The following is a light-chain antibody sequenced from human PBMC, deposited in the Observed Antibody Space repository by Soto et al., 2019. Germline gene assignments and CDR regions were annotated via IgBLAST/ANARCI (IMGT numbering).Light chain of an antibody. J-gene: IGLJ1*01. CDR1: SNDVGHFNY. V-gene: IGLV2-14*03. Sequence: QSALAQPASVSGSPGQSIPISCTGTSNDVGHFNYVSWFQQHPGKAPKLLIFDVSNWPSGVSDRFSGSKSGNTASLTISGLQPEDEADYYCTSFTTSNTFVFGSGTKVTVL. CDR3: TSFTTSNTFV. CDR2: DVS.